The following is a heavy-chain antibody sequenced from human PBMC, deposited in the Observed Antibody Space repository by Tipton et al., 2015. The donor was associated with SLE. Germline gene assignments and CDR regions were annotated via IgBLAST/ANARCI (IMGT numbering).Heavy chain of an antibody. Sequence: SLRLSCAASGFTFSSYAMHWVRQAPGKGLEWVAVISYDGSNKYYADSVKGRFTISRDNSKNTLYLQMNSLRADDTAVYYCARDLLGSGWYGFDYWGQGTLVTVSS. V-gene: IGHV3-30*04. CDR1: GFTFSSYA. CDR2: ISYDGSNK. CDR3: ARDLLGSGWYGFDY. D-gene: IGHD6-19*01. J-gene: IGHJ4*02.